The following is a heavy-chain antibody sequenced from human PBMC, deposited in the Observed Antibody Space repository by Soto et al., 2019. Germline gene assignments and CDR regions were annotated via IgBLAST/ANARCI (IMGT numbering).Heavy chain of an antibody. V-gene: IGHV4-34*01. CDR2: INHSGST. CDR1: VGSFSGYY. Sequence: SETLSLTCAVYVGSFSGYYWSWIRQPPGKGLEWIGEINHSGSTNYNPSLKSRVTISEDTSKNRFSLKLSSVTAADTAVYYCAIDRGESSSTSCYAVGFKYWGQATLVTVSS. J-gene: IGHJ4*02. D-gene: IGHD2-2*01. CDR3: AIDRGESSSTSCYAVGFKY.